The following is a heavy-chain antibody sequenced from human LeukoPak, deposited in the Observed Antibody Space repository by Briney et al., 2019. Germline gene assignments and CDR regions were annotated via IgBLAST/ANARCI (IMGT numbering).Heavy chain of an antibody. J-gene: IGHJ6*03. D-gene: IGHD2-2*01. Sequence: SVKVSCKASGGTFSSYAISWVRQAPGQGLKWMGGIIPIFGTANYAQKFQGRVTITADESTSTAYMELSSLRSEDTAVYYRARVLVVPAADHYYYYYMDVWGKGTTVTVSS. V-gene: IGHV1-69*13. CDR3: ARVLVVPAADHYYYYYMDV. CDR2: IIPIFGTA. CDR1: GGTFSSYA.